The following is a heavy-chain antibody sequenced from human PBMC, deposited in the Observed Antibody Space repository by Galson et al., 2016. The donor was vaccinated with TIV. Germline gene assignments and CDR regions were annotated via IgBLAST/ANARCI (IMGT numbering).Heavy chain of an antibody. V-gene: IGHV3-66*01. CDR1: GFTVSDYS. CDR2: IHGHGTA. CDR3: ARDGRAEGDYNAWGDY. D-gene: IGHD4-11*01. Sequence: SLRLSCAASGFTVSDYSLTWVRQAPGKGLEWVSIIHGHGTAYYADSVRDRFTISRDNSKNTLYLQMNSLRAEDTAVYYCARDGRAEGDYNAWGDYWGQGALVTVSS. J-gene: IGHJ4*02.